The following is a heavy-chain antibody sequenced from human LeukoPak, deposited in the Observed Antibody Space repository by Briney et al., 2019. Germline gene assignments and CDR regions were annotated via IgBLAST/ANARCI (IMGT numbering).Heavy chain of an antibody. D-gene: IGHD3-22*01. CDR3: ARVNYYDSSGYYPHFDY. V-gene: IGHV3-48*01. Sequence: VGSLRLSCAASGFTFSSYSMNWVRQAPGKGLEWVSYISSSSTIYYADSVKGRFTISRDNAKNSLYLQMNSLRAEDTAVYYCARVNYYDSSGYYPHFDYWGQGTLVTVSS. CDR2: ISSSSTI. CDR1: GFTFSSYS. J-gene: IGHJ4*02.